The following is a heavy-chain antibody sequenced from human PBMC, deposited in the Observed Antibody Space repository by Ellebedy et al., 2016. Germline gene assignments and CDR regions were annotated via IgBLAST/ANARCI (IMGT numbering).Heavy chain of an antibody. V-gene: IGHV5-51*01. D-gene: IGHD3-10*01. Sequence: GESLKISCKVSEYSFTNNWIGWVRQMPRKGLEWLGINNPRDSDTRYSPSFQGQVTIPADRSINTAYLQWSSLQASDSALYYCARSGVVSNPYYYYGMDVWGQGTTVTVSS. J-gene: IGHJ6*02. CDR1: EYSFTNNW. CDR2: NNPRDSDT. CDR3: ARSGVVSNPYYYYGMDV.